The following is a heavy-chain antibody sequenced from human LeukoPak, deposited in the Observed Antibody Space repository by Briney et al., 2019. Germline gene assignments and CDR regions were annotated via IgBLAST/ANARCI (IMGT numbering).Heavy chain of an antibody. CDR1: GFTFSSYG. CDR3: ARGRGWYSSSFFDY. D-gene: IGHD6-6*01. Sequence: GGSLRLSCAASGFTFSSYGMHWVRQAPGKGLEWVANIKQDGSEKYYVDSVKGRFTISRDNAKNSLYLQMNSLRAEDTAVYYCARGRGWYSSSFFDYWGQGTLVTVSS. V-gene: IGHV3-7*01. J-gene: IGHJ4*02. CDR2: IKQDGSEK.